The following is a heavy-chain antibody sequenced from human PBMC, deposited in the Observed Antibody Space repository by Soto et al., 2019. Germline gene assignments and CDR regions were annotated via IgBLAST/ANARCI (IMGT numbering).Heavy chain of an antibody. CDR2: ISSSSSTI. D-gene: IGHD3-22*01. V-gene: IGHV3-48*02. CDR1: GFTFSSYS. CDR3: ARGGHYYDSSGHEYFQH. J-gene: IGHJ1*01. Sequence: GSLRLSCAASGFTFSSYSMNWVRQAPGKGLEWVSYISSSSSTIYYADSVKGRFTISRDNAKNSLYLQMNSLRDEDTAVYYCARGGHYYDSSGHEYFQHWGQGTLVTVSS.